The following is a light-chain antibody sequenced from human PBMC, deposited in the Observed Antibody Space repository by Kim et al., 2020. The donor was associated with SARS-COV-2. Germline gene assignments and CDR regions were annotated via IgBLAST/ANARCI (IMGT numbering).Light chain of an antibody. CDR3: NSRDNSGDHP. CDR2: GRN. V-gene: IGLV3-19*01. Sequence: VALGQTVRITCQGDNLRSYHASWYQQKPGQAPVLVMYGRNSRPSGIPGRFAGSSSGNTASLTITGAQAEDEADYYCNSRDNSGDHPFGGGTKVTVL. J-gene: IGLJ2*01. CDR1: NLRSYH.